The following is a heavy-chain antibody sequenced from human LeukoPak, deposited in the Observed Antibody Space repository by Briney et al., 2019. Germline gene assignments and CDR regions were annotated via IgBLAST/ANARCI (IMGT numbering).Heavy chain of an antibody. CDR1: GFTFSSYS. J-gene: IGHJ4*02. D-gene: IGHD3-16*02. V-gene: IGHV3-21*01. CDR2: ISSSSSYI. Sequence: GGSLRLSCAASGFTFSSYSMNWVRQAPGKGLEWVSSISSSSSYIYYADSVKGRFTISRDNAKNSLYLQMNSLRAEDTAFYYCARHGYDYVWGSYRFKAEPQSFDYWGQGTLVTVSS. CDR3: ARHGYDYVWGSYRFKAEPQSFDY.